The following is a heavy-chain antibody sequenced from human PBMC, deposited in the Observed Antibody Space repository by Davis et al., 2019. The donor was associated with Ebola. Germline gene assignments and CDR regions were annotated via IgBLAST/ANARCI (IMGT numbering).Heavy chain of an antibody. CDR2: ISGSGRST. D-gene: IGHD3-3*01. V-gene: IGHV3-23*01. CDR3: AKSGLSFGVVKYHYGMDV. CDR1: GFTFNTYP. J-gene: IGHJ6*04. Sequence: GESLKISCAASGFTFNTYPMTWGRQAPGKGPEWGSAISGSGRSTYYADSVRGRFTISRDNSKKTIYLQMNRLRAEDTAVYYCAKSGLSFGVVKYHYGMDVWGKGTTVTVPS.